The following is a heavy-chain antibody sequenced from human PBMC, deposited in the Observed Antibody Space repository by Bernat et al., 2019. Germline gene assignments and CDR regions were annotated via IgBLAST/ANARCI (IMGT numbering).Heavy chain of an antibody. CDR3: ARVPKIKLERLGGAFDI. V-gene: IGHV3-53*01. CDR2: IYSGGST. D-gene: IGHD1-1*01. Sequence: EVQLVESGGGLIQPGGSLGLPCAASGLTASGNYMTWVGQAPGKGLGWVSVIYSGGSTYYADSVKGRFTISRDNSKNTLYLQMNSLRAEDTAVYYCARVPKIKLERLGGAFDIWGQGTMVTVSS. J-gene: IGHJ3*02. CDR1: GLTASGNY.